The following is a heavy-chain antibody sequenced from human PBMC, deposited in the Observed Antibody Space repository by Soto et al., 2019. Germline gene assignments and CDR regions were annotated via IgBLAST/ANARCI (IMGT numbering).Heavy chain of an antibody. CDR3: ARGLKRSTNCRGGSCYVFNAFDI. V-gene: IGHV1-69*02. Sequence: QVQLVQSGAEVKKPGSSVKVSCKASGGTFSSYTISWVRQAPGQGLEWMGRIIPILGIANYAQKFQGRVTITADKSTSTAYVELRSLRSEDKAVYYCARGLKRSTNCRGGSCYVFNAFDIWGQGTMVTVSS. CDR1: GGTFSSYT. J-gene: IGHJ3*02. D-gene: IGHD2-15*01. CDR2: IIPILGIA.